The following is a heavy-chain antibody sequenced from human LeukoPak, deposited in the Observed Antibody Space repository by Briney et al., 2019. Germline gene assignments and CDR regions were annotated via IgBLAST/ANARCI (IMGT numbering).Heavy chain of an antibody. J-gene: IGHJ6*03. V-gene: IGHV3-33*05. Sequence: GGSLRLSCAASGFTFDAFGMQWVRQSPGKGLEWVAFISRDGINKTYADSLKGRFTISRDNSEETLYLQVDVLRVEDTGVYICARDWKESHSPYYMDVWAEGPRSLSP. CDR3: ARDWKESHSPYYMDV. CDR2: ISRDGINK. CDR1: GFTFDAFG. D-gene: IGHD1-1*01.